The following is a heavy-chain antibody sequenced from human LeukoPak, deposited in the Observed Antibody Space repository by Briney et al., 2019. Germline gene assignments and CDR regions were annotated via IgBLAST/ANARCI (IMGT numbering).Heavy chain of an antibody. CDR1: GFTFSSYA. CDR2: ISSNGGST. V-gene: IGHV3-64*01. D-gene: IGHD1-26*01. J-gene: IGHJ4*02. Sequence: GGSLRLSCAVSGFTFSSYAMHWARQAPGKGLEYVSAISSNGGSTYYANSVKGRFTISRDNSKNTLYLQMGSLRAEDTAVYYCAREVGGSEDYWGQGTLVTVSS. CDR3: AREVGGSEDY.